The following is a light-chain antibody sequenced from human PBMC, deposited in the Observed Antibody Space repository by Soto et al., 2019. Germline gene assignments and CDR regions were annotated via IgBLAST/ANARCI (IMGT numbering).Light chain of an antibody. CDR2: GAS. CDR3: QHYNNWPRT. Sequence: EIVMTQSPATLSVSPGERATLSCRASQSVSSKLACYQQKPGQAPRLLIYGASTRATGIPARFSGSGSGTEFTLTISSLHSEDFAVYYCQHYNNWPRTFGQGTKVEIK. V-gene: IGKV3-15*01. CDR1: QSVSSK. J-gene: IGKJ1*01.